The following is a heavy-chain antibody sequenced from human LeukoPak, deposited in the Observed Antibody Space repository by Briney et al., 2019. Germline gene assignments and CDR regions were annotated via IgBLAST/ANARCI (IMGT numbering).Heavy chain of an antibody. D-gene: IGHD3-3*01. CDR2: IYYSGST. CDR1: GGSISSSSYY. CDR3: ARGIYDFWSGSSFDY. Sequence: SETLSLTCTVSGGSISSSSYYWGWIRQPPGKGLEWIGSIYYSGSTYYNPSLKSRVTISVDTSKNQFSLKLSSVTAADTAVYYCARGIYDFWSGSSFDYWGQGTLVTVSS. V-gene: IGHV4-39*07. J-gene: IGHJ4*02.